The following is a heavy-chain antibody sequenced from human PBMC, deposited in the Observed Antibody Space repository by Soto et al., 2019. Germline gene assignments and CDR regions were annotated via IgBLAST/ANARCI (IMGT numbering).Heavy chain of an antibody. CDR1: RLRFAGRY. Sequence: GISVEVRSEDCRLRFAGRYRWSLRQATQQGLEWMGWINPNSGGTNYAQKFQGWVTMTRDTSISTAYMELSRLRSDDTAVYYCVCAIDGGVAPNRAGMDVWGQGTTVIVSS. CDR3: VCAIDGGVAPNRAGMDV. D-gene: IGHD3-3*01. V-gene: IGHV1-2*04. J-gene: IGHJ6*02. CDR2: INPNSGGT.